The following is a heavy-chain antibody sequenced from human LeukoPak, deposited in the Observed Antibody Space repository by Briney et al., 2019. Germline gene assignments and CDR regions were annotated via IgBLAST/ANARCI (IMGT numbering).Heavy chain of an antibody. CDR2: ISSSGSTI. CDR3: ASLTTYYYDSSGLSGGFGGDY. Sequence: PGGSLRLSCAASGFTFSSYEMNWVRQAPGKGLEWVSYISSSGSTIYYADSVKGRFTISRDNAKNSLYLQMNSLRAEDTAVYYCASLTTYYYDSSGLSGGFGGDYWGQGTLVTVSS. V-gene: IGHV3-48*03. D-gene: IGHD3-22*01. J-gene: IGHJ4*02. CDR1: GFTFSSYE.